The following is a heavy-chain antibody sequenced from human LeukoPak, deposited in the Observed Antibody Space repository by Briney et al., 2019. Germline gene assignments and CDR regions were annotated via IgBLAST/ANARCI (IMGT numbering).Heavy chain of an antibody. D-gene: IGHD3-22*01. CDR3: ARDLNYPPHIEGIVVVITTESWFDP. CDR2: IKQDGSEK. J-gene: IGHJ5*02. V-gene: IGHV3-7*01. CDR1: GFTFSSYW. Sequence: PGGSLRLSCAASGFTFSSYWMSWVRQAPGKGLEWVANIKQDGSEKYYVDSVKGRFTISRDNAKNSLYLQMNSLSAEDTAVYYCARDLNYPPHIEGIVVVITTESWFDPWGQGTLVTVSS.